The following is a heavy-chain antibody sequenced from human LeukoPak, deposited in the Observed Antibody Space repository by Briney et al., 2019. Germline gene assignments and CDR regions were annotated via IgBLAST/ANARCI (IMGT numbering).Heavy chain of an antibody. Sequence: GESLKISCKGSGYSFTSYWIGWVRQMPGKGLEWMGIIYPGDSDTTYSPSFQGQVTISADKSISTAYLQWSSLKASDTAMYYCARGRVVVITPDDFDIWGQGIMVTVSS. D-gene: IGHD3-22*01. V-gene: IGHV5-51*01. CDR2: IYPGDSDT. CDR1: GYSFTSYW. CDR3: ARGRVVVITPDDFDI. J-gene: IGHJ3*02.